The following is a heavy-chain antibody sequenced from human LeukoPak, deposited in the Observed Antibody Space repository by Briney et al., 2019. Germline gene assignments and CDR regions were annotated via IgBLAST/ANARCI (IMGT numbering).Heavy chain of an antibody. D-gene: IGHD3-16*01. CDR2: MSYDGRYE. CDR1: GFIFSSYG. CDR3: AKAFYNYVWGSNDAFDV. V-gene: IGHV3-30*18. Sequence: GGSLRLSCAASGFIFSSYGMHWVRQAPGKGLEWVAVMSYDGRYENYADSVKGRFTISRDNSKNTLYLQMNSLRAEDTAVYYCAKAFYNYVWGSNDAFDVWGQGTMVTVSS. J-gene: IGHJ3*01.